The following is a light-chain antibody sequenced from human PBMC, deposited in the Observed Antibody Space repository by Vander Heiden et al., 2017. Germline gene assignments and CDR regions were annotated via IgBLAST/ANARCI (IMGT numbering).Light chain of an antibody. CDR2: EDN. Sequence: YELTQPPPVSVSPGQTARITCSGDALTKQYTYWYQQKTGQAPVLVIYEDNERPSGIPGRFSGSSSGTTVTLTITGVQAEDEADYYCQSADSSGAYRGVFGGGTKLSVL. CDR1: ALTKQY. V-gene: IGLV3-25*03. CDR3: QSADSSGAYRGV. J-gene: IGLJ3*02.